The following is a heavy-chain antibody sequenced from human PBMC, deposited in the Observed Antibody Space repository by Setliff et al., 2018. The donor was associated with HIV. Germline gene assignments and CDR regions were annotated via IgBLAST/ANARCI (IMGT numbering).Heavy chain of an antibody. Sequence: SVKVSCKASGDTFSSYARSWVRQAPGQGLEWMGGIIPIFATANYAQTFKGRVTITADESMTTAYMELSSLRSEDTAVYYCAEVLRFDYWGQGTLVTVSS. J-gene: IGHJ4*02. CDR1: GDTFSSYA. V-gene: IGHV1-69*13. D-gene: IGHD1-26*01. CDR2: IIPIFATA. CDR3: AEVLRFDY.